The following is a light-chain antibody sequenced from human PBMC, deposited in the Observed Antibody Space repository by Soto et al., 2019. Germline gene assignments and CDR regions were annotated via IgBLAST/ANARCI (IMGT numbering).Light chain of an antibody. Sequence: QSALTQPASVSGSPGQSITISCTGTSSDVGGYKYVSWYQQHPGKTPKLMIYEVSNRPSGVSNRFSGSKSGNSASLTISGLQVEDEAEYYCSSYTSSSTLVFGGGTKVTVL. V-gene: IGLV2-14*01. J-gene: IGLJ3*02. CDR2: EVS. CDR1: SSDVGGYKY. CDR3: SSYTSSSTLV.